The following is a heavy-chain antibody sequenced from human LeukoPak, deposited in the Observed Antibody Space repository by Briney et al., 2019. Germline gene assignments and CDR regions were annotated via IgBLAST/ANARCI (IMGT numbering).Heavy chain of an antibody. CDR2: INPNSGGT. CDR1: GYTFTGYY. CDR3: ARDQWLYSSGWYGY. Sequence: ASVKVSCKASGYTFTGYYMHWVRQAPGQGLEWMGRINPNSGGTNYAQKFQGRVTMTRDTSISTAYMELSRLRSDDTAAYYCARDQWLYSSGWYGYWGQGTLVTVSS. V-gene: IGHV1-2*06. J-gene: IGHJ4*02. D-gene: IGHD6-19*01.